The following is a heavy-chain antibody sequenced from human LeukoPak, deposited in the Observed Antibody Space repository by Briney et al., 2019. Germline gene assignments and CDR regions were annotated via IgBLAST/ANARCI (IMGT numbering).Heavy chain of an antibody. CDR3: ARYSSSSGGASHYFDY. CDR1: GFSLRSYW. J-gene: IGHJ4*02. Sequence: PGGSLRLSCAVSGFSLRSYWMHWVRRAPGKGRVWLSRISGDGSMTNYADSVKGRLTISRTNAKNTVYLKMNSLRAEDTAVYYCARYSSSSGGASHYFDYWGQGTLVTVSS. V-gene: IGHV3-74*01. D-gene: IGHD6-6*01. CDR2: ISGDGSMT.